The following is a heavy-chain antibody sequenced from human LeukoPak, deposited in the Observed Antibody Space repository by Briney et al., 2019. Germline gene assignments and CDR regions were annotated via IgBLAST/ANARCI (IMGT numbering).Heavy chain of an antibody. CDR1: GYTFYNYG. D-gene: IGHD3-3*01. CDR3: ARDDITIFGVVREFYFDY. J-gene: IGHJ4*02. Sequence: GASVKVSCKASGYTFYNYGFSWVRQAPGQGLEWMGWISPKNDKTHYAQGLQGRVTMTTDTSTSTAYMELRSLRSDDTAMYYCARDDITIFGVVREFYFDYWGQGTLVTVSS. CDR2: ISPKNDKT. V-gene: IGHV1-18*01.